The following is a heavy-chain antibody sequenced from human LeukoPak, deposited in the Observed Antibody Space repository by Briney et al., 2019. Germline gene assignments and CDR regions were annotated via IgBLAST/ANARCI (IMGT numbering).Heavy chain of an antibody. J-gene: IGHJ4*02. V-gene: IGHV4-39*07. CDR3: ARDRFKALNY. CDR1: GGSISSGTYY. Sequence: SETLSLTCTVSGGSISSGTYYWAWIRQPPGKGLEWIGTIYHSGSTYYNPSLKSRVTISVDTSKNQFSLKLSSVTAADTAVYYCARDRFKALNYWGQGTLVTVSS. CDR2: IYHSGST.